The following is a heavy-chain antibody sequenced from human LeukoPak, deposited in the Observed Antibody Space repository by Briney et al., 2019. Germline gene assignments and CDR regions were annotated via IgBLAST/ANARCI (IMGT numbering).Heavy chain of an antibody. J-gene: IGHJ4*02. V-gene: IGHV1-18*01. D-gene: IGHD2-15*01. CDR2: ISAYNGDT. CDR1: GYTFTNYG. CDR3: ARDPGDIVVVVAAHDY. Sequence: VSVKVSCRASGYTFTNYGINWVRQAPGQGLEWMGWISAYNGDTKYAQKFQGRVTMTTDTSTSTAYMELRSLRSDDTAVYYCARDPGDIVVVVAAHDYWGQGTLVTVSS.